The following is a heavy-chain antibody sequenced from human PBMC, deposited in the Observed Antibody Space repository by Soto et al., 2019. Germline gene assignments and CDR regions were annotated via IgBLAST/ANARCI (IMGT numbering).Heavy chain of an antibody. V-gene: IGHV4-34*01. D-gene: IGHD3-3*01. CDR2: INHRGST. CDR3: ARDAVRYYDFGRPKYYYYGMEV. Sequence: SETLSLTCAVYGGSFSGYYWSWIRQPPGKGLEWIGEINHRGSTNYNPSLNSRVTISLDTSKNQFSLKLSSVTAADTAVYYCARDAVRYYDFGRPKYYYYGMEVWGQGTTVTVSS. J-gene: IGHJ6*02. CDR1: GGSFSGYY.